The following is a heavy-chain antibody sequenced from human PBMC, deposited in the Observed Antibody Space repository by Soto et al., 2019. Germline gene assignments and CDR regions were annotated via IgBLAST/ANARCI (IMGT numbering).Heavy chain of an antibody. V-gene: IGHV5-51*01. Sequence: PGESLKISCKGSGYSFTSYWIGWVRQMPGKGLEWMGIIYPGDSDTRYSPSFQGQVTISADKSISTAYLQWSSLKASDTTMYYCARRPLLGYCSSTSCHGGNWFDPWG. CDR2: IYPGDSDT. J-gene: IGHJ5*02. CDR3: ARRPLLGYCSSTSCHGGNWFDP. CDR1: GYSFTSYW. D-gene: IGHD2-2*01.